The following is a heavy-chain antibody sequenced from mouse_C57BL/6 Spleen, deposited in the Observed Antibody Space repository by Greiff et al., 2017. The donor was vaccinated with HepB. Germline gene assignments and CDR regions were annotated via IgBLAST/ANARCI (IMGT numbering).Heavy chain of an antibody. D-gene: IGHD1-1*01. V-gene: IGHV1-66*01. J-gene: IGHJ2*01. CDR3: ARWATVVEGY. CDR2: IYPGSGNT. Sequence: QVQLKQSGPELVKPGASVKISCKASGYSFTSYYIHWVKQRPGQGLEWIGWIYPGSGNTKYNEKFKGKATLTADTSSSTAYMQLSSLTSEDSAVYYCARWATVVEGYWGQGTTLTVSS. CDR1: GYSFTSYY.